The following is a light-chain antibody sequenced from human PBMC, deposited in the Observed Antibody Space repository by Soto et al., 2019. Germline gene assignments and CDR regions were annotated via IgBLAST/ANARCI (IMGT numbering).Light chain of an antibody. CDR2: GSS. J-gene: IGKJ2*02. CDR1: QSVNSN. Sequence: EVVMTQFPATLSVSPGERATLSCRASQSVNSNLAWYQQKPGQAPRLIISGSSTRATGIPARFSGSGSGTDFTITIHSLQSEDFEVYYCQQYSDWPCTFGQGTKLEIK. CDR3: QQYSDWPCT. V-gene: IGKV3-15*01.